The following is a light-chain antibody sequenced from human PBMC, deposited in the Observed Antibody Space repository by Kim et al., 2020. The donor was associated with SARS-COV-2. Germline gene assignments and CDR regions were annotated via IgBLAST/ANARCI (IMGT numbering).Light chain of an antibody. V-gene: IGKV3-20*01. J-gene: IGKJ2*03. CDR1: QNVDSAS. Sequence: EIVLTQSPDTLSLSPGQRATLSCRASQNVDSASLAWYQQKPGQAPSLLIYATSTRATGIPDRFSGSGSGTDFTLTINRLETEDFAVYYCQQYGGSPLYSFGQGTKREI. CDR2: ATS. CDR3: QQYGGSPLYS.